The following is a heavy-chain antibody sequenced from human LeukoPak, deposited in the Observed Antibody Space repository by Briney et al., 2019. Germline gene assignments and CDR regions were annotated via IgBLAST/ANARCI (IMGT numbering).Heavy chain of an antibody. CDR1: GGSISGSRHY. Sequence: SETLSLTCTVSGGSISGSRHYWGWIRQAPERGLEWIGTIFYSGTTYYNPSLKSRVTISVDRSKNQFSLKLSSVTAADTAVYYCARYYGDYRNWFDPWGQGTLVTVSS. D-gene: IGHD4-17*01. V-gene: IGHV4-39*07. CDR3: ARYYGDYRNWFDP. CDR2: IFYSGTT. J-gene: IGHJ5*02.